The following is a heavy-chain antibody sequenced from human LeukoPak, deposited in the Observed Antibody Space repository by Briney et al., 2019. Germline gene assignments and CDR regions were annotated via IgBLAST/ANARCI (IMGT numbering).Heavy chain of an antibody. CDR2: ISYSGNT. J-gene: IGHJ3*02. Sequence: PGGSLRLSCAASEFTFSSYWMSWVRQPPGKGLEWIGTISYSGNTDYNPSLRSRVTISVDTSNNQFSLRLGSVTAADTAVYHCARHCCSGPAKRVFDIWGQGTMVTVSS. V-gene: IGHV4-39*01. D-gene: IGHD2-15*01. CDR3: ARHCCSGPAKRVFDI. CDR1: EFTFSSYW.